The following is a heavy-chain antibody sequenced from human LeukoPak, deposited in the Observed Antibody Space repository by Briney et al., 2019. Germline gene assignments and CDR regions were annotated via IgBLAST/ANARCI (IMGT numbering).Heavy chain of an antibody. D-gene: IGHD6-19*01. V-gene: IGHV3-33*01. CDR3: ARDWAVAGSYYFDY. J-gene: IGHJ4*02. Sequence: GGSLRLSCAASGFTFSSYGMHWVRQAPGKGLEWVAVVWYDGSNKYYADSVKGRFTISRDNSKNTLYLQMNSLRAEDTAVYYCARDWAVAGSYYFDYWGQGTLVTVSS. CDR1: GFTFSSYG. CDR2: VWYDGSNK.